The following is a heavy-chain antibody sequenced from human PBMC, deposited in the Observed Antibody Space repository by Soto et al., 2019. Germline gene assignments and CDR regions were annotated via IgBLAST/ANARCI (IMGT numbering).Heavy chain of an antibody. D-gene: IGHD3-22*01. CDR2: IISSRSTI. J-gene: IGHJ3*02. V-gene: IGHV3-48*03. Sequence: LXLSCVASVFTFGRYGIHLVRQAPWKGLEWVSYIISSRSTIYYADSVQGRFTNSRDNSKNSLYLKMNSLRAEDRAVDYCAREGYYYDCSGYYYADAFDIWGQGTMVTVSS. CDR1: VFTFGRYG. CDR3: AREGYYYDCSGYYYADAFDI.